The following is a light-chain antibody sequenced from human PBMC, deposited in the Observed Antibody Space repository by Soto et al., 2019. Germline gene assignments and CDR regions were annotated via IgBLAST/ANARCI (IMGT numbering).Light chain of an antibody. Sequence: DIQMTQSPSSLSASVGDRVTITCQASQDIRNHLNWYQQKAGKAPKLLIYDASNLETGVPSRFSGSRSETDFTFTISSLQPEDIATYYCQQYDNLPYTFGQGTKLEIK. CDR1: QDIRNH. CDR2: DAS. J-gene: IGKJ2*01. V-gene: IGKV1-33*01. CDR3: QQYDNLPYT.